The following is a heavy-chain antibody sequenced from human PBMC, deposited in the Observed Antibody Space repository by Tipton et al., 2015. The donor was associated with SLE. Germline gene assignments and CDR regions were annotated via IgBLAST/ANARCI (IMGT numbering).Heavy chain of an antibody. Sequence: TLSLTCTVSGDSIISAGSHWSWIRQLPGKGLEWIGYIYFRGNTYYSPSLGSRATISVDVSKNQFSLTLSSVTAADTAVYYCARDTDRGSSAYAGAFDFWGQGTVVTVSS. V-gene: IGHV4-31*03. J-gene: IGHJ3*01. CDR1: GDSIISAGSH. CDR3: ARDTDRGSSAYAGAFDF. CDR2: IYFRGNT. D-gene: IGHD3-22*01.